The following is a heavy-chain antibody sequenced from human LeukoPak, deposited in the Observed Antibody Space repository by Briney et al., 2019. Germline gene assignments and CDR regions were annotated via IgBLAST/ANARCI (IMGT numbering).Heavy chain of an antibody. CDR2: INWNGGRT. Sequence: PGGSLRLSCAASGFTFDNYGVSWVRQVPGKGLEGVSGINWNGGRTGYADSVKGRFIISRDNAKKSLYLQMNSLRVEETALYYCARGYPGALDIWGQGTMVSVSS. V-gene: IGHV3-20*04. J-gene: IGHJ3*02. D-gene: IGHD2-15*01. CDR3: ARGYPGALDI. CDR1: GFTFDNYG.